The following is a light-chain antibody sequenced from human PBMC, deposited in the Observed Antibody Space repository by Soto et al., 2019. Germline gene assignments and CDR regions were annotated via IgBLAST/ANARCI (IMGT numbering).Light chain of an antibody. V-gene: IGKV3-20*01. Sequence: EIVLTQSPGTLSLSPGESATLSCRDSQSLSSNSLAWYRRNPGQPPSLLIYGTSTRATDIPRRFSGSGSGTDFTLTITILEPEDFAVYFCLQYGDSPPTFGQGTKVEVK. CDR3: LQYGDSPPT. CDR2: GTS. J-gene: IGKJ1*01. CDR1: QSLSSNS.